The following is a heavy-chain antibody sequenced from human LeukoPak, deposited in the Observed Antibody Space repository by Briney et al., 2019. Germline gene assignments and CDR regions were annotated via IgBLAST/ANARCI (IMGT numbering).Heavy chain of an antibody. CDR3: ARLEAYSSSSGGWFDP. V-gene: IGHV4-39*01. CDR2: IYYSGST. Sequence: SETLSLTCTVSGGSISSSSYYWGWLRQPPGKGLEWIGSIYYSGSTYYNPSLKSRVTISVDTSKNQFSLKLSSVTAADTAVYYCARLEAYSSSSGGWFDPWGQGTLVSVSS. D-gene: IGHD6-6*01. CDR1: GGSISSSSYY. J-gene: IGHJ5*02.